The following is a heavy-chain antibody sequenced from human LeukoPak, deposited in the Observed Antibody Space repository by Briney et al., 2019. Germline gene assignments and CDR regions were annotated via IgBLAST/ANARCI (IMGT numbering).Heavy chain of an antibody. J-gene: IGHJ4*02. V-gene: IGHV4-38-2*02. CDR3: ARVQESQIDYYFDY. D-gene: IGHD3-9*01. CDR1: GYSISSGYY. CDR2: FYHSGST. Sequence: SETLSLTCTVSGYSISSGYYWGWIRQPPGKGLEWIGTFYHSGSTYYKSPLRSRVTISVDTSKNQFSLKLSSVTAADTAVYYCARVQESQIDYYFDYWGQGTLVTVSS.